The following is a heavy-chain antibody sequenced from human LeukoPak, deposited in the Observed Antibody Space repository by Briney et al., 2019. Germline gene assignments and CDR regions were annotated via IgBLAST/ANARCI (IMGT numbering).Heavy chain of an antibody. V-gene: IGHV3-30-3*01. CDR1: GFTFSSYA. J-gene: IGHJ3*02. CDR2: ISYDGSNK. Sequence: PGGSLRLSCAASGFTFSSYAMHWVRQAPGKGLEWVAVISYDGSNKYYADSVKGRFTISRDNSKNTLYLQMNSLRAEDTAVYYCARSDIVGAPLGAFDIWGQGTMVTVSS. CDR3: ARSDIVGAPLGAFDI. D-gene: IGHD1-26*01.